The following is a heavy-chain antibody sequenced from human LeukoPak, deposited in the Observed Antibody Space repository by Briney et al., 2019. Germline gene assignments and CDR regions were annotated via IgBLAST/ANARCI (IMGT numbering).Heavy chain of an antibody. J-gene: IGHJ6*02. Sequence: GGSLRLSCAASGFTFSSYSMNWVRQAPGKGLEWVSSISSSSSYIYYADSVKGRSTISRDNAKNSLYLQMNSLRAEDTAVYYCARDLGYCSSTSCSHYGMDVWGQGTTVTVSS. V-gene: IGHV3-21*01. D-gene: IGHD2-2*03. CDR1: GFTFSSYS. CDR2: ISSSSSYI. CDR3: ARDLGYCSSTSCSHYGMDV.